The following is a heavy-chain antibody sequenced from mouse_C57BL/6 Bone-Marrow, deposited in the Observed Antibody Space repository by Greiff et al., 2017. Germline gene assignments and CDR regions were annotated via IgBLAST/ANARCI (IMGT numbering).Heavy chain of an antibody. CDR1: GYAFTNYL. J-gene: IGHJ4*01. V-gene: IGHV1-54*01. Sequence: VKLQESGAELVRPGTSVKVSCKASGYAFTNYLIEWVKQRPGQGLEWIGVINPGSGGTNYNEKFKGKATLTADKSSSTAYMQLSSLTSEDSAVYVCARWKGYYYAMDYWGQGTSV. CDR2: INPGSGGT. CDR3: ARWKGYYYAMDY.